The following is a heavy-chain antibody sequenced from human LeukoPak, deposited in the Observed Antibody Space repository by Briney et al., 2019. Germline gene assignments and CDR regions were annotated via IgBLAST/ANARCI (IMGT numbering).Heavy chain of an antibody. CDR2: INQDGSEK. D-gene: IGHD5/OR15-5a*01. V-gene: IGHV3-7*01. CDR3: ATGRRSVYYIGWHFVL. Sequence: PGGSLRLSCAASGMTLTNYGMTWVRQAPGKGLEWVANINQDGSEKYYVDSMKGRFTISRDNAKNSLSLQMNSLRAEDTVVSLCATGRRSVYYIGWHFVLWGRGTLVTVSS. CDR1: GMTLTNYG. J-gene: IGHJ2*01.